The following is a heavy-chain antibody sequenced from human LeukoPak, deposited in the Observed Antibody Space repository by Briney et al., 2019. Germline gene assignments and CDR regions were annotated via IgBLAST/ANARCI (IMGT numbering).Heavy chain of an antibody. CDR3: ARYSSSWPQGGYYFDC. Sequence: GRSLRLSCAASGFTFSSYAMHWVRQAPGKGLEWVAVISYDGSNKYYADSVKGRFTISRDNSKNTLYLQMNSLRAEDTAVYYCARYSSSWPQGGYYFDCWGQGTLVTVSS. V-gene: IGHV3-30-3*01. CDR1: GFTFSSYA. J-gene: IGHJ4*02. D-gene: IGHD6-13*01. CDR2: ISYDGSNK.